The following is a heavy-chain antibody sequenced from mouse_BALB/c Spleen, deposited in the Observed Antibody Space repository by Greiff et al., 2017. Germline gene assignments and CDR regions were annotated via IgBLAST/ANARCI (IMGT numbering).Heavy chain of an antibody. J-gene: IGHJ2*01. CDR1: GFNIKDYY. D-gene: IGHD1-1*01. CDR2: IDPENGDT. Sequence: VHVKQSGAELVRSGASVKLSCTASGFNIKDYYMHWVKQRPEQGLEWIGWIDPENGDTEYAPKFQGKAIMTADTSSNTAYLQLSSLISEDTAVYYCNAGYYGSSPYFDYWGQGTTLTVSS. CDR3: NAGYYGSSPYFDY. V-gene: IGHV14-4*02.